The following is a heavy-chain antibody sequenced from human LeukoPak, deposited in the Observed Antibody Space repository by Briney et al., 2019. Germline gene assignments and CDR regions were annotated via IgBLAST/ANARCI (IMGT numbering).Heavy chain of an antibody. CDR3: AKDSAVVPAAPYGMDV. D-gene: IGHD2-2*01. V-gene: IGHV3-23*01. Sequence: GGSLRLSCAASAFTFSSYAMKWVRQAPGKGLEWVSTISGSGGGTYYADSVKGRFTISRDNPKNTLYLQMNSLRAEDTAVYYCAKDSAVVPAAPYGMDVWGQGTTVTVSS. CDR1: AFTFSSYA. J-gene: IGHJ6*02. CDR2: ISGSGGGT.